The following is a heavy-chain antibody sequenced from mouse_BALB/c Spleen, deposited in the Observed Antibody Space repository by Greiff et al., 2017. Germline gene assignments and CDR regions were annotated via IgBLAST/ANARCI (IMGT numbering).Heavy chain of an antibody. CDR3: ARSLYYDYDGYAMDY. V-gene: IGHV5-17*02. CDR2: ISSGSSTI. J-gene: IGHJ4*01. D-gene: IGHD2-4*01. CDR1: GFTFSSFG. Sequence: EVMLVESGGGLVQPGGSRKLSCAASGFTFSSFGMHWVRQAPEKGLEWVAYISSGSSTIYYADTVKGRFTISRDNPKNTLFLQMTSLRSEDTAMYYCARSLYYDYDGYAMDYWGQGTSGTVSS.